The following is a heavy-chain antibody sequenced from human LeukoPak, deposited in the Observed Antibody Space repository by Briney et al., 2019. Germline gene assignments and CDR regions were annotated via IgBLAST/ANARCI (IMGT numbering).Heavy chain of an antibody. CDR3: AKRFSTSSRYYGMDV. CDR1: GFTFSSYG. V-gene: IGHV3-NL1*01. J-gene: IGHJ6*02. D-gene: IGHD2-2*01. Sequence: PGRSLRLSCAASGFTFSSYGMHWVRQAPGKGLEWVAVIYSGGSTYYADSVKGRFTISRDNSKNTLYLQMNSLRAEDTAVYYCAKRFSTSSRYYGMDVWGQGTTVTVSS. CDR2: IYSGGST.